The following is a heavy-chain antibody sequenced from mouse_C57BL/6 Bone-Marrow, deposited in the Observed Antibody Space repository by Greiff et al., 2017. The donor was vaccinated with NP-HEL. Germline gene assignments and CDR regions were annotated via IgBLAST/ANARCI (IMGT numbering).Heavy chain of an antibody. J-gene: IGHJ2*01. CDR3: TTGHFSITTFLNY. D-gene: IGHD1-1*01. Sequence: VQLQQSGAELVRPGASVKLSCTASGFNIKDYYMHWVKQRPEQGLEWIGRIDPEDGDTEYAPKFQGKATMTADTSSNTAYLQLSSLTSEDTAVYYCTTGHFSITTFLNYGGQGTTLTVSS. CDR1: GFNIKDYY. CDR2: IDPEDGDT. V-gene: IGHV14-1*01.